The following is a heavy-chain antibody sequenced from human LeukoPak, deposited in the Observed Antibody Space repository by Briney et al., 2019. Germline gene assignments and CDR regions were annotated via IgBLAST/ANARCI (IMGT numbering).Heavy chain of an antibody. Sequence: GGSLRLSCAASGFTFSSYGMHWVRQAPGKGLEWVAVIWYGGSNKYYADSVKGRFTISRDNSKNTLYLQMNSLRAEDTAVYYCARGATEETMGRNWGQGTLVTVSS. D-gene: IGHD3-10*01. V-gene: IGHV3-33*01. CDR3: ARGATEETMGRN. CDR1: GFTFSSYG. J-gene: IGHJ4*02. CDR2: IWYGGSNK.